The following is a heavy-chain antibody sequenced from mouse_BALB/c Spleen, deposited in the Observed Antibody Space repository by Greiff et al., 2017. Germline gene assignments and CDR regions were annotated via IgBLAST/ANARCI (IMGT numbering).Heavy chain of an antibody. D-gene: IGHD1-1*01. CDR3: ASDHDYYGNSYAMDY. V-gene: IGHV2-6-7*01. CDR2: IWADGST. Sequence: VQLMESGPGLVAPSQSLSITCTVSGFSLTGYGVNWVRQPPGKGLEWLGMIWADGSTDYNSALKSRLSISKDNSKSQVFLKMNSLQTDDTARYYCASDHDYYGNSYAMDYWGQGTPVTVSS. J-gene: IGHJ4*01. CDR1: GFSLTGYG.